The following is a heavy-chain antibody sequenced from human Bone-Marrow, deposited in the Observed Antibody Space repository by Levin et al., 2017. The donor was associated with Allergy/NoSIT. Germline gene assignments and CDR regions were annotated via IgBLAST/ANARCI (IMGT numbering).Heavy chain of an antibody. CDR2: MNPNSGNT. Sequence: ASVKVSCKASGYTFTSYDINWVRQATGQGLEWMGWMNPNSGNTGYAQKFQGRVTMTRNTSISTAYMELSSLRSEDTAVYYCARAGGSGSYWVPGAFDIWGQGTMVTVSS. J-gene: IGHJ3*02. CDR3: ARAGGSGSYWVPGAFDI. V-gene: IGHV1-8*01. CDR1: GYTFTSYD. D-gene: IGHD1-26*01.